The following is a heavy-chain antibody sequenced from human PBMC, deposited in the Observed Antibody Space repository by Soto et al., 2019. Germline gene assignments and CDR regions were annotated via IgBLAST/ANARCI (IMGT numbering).Heavy chain of an antibody. CDR1: GYTFSGYY. D-gene: IGHD6-19*01. CDR2: INPNSGGT. Sequence: ASVKVSCKASGYTFSGYYMHWVRQAPGQGLEWMGWINPNSGGTNYARKFQGRVTMTRDTSISTAYMELSRLRSDDTAVYYCARDRGSGWYLTYYYYGMDVWGQGTTVTVSS. V-gene: IGHV1-2*02. J-gene: IGHJ6*02. CDR3: ARDRGSGWYLTYYYYGMDV.